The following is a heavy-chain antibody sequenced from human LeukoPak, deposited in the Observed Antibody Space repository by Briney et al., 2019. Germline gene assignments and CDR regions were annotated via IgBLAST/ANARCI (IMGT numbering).Heavy chain of an antibody. J-gene: IGHJ4*02. Sequence: GGSPRLSCAASGFTFSSYAMSWVRQAPGKGLEWVSAISGSGGSTYYADSVKGRFTISRDNSKNTLYLQMNSLRAEDTAVYYCAKGLAVARYYFDYWGQGTLVTVSS. CDR3: AKGLAVARYYFDY. CDR2: ISGSGGST. D-gene: IGHD6-19*01. V-gene: IGHV3-23*01. CDR1: GFTFSSYA.